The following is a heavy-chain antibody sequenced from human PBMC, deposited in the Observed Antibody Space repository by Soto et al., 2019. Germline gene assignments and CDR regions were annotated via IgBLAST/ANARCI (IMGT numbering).Heavy chain of an antibody. CDR1: GGTFSSYA. V-gene: IGHV1-69*13. CDR3: ARGLPGVVVPAAISESGAWFDP. Sequence: SVKVSCKASGGTFSSYAISWVRQAPGQGLEWMGGIIPIFGTANYAQKFQGRVTITADESTSTAYMELSSLRSEDTAVYYCARGLPGVVVPAAISESGAWFDPWGQGTLVTVSS. D-gene: IGHD2-2*01. J-gene: IGHJ5*02. CDR2: IIPIFGTA.